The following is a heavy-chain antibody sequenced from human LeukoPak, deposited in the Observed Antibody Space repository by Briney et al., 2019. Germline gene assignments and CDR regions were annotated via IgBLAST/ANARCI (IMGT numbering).Heavy chain of an antibody. CDR1: GGSFSGYY. J-gene: IGHJ4*02. V-gene: IGHV4-34*01. CDR3: ARSSSWSSSWYFDY. CDR2: INHSGST. D-gene: IGHD6-13*01. Sequence: SETLSLTCAVYGGSFSGYYWSWIRQPPGKGLEWIGEINHSGSTNYNPSLKSRVTISVDTSKNQFSLKLSSVTAADTAVYYCARSSSWSSSWYFDYWGQGTLVTVSS.